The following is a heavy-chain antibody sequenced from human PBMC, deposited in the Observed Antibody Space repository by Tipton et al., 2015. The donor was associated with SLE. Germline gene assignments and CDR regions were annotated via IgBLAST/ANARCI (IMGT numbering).Heavy chain of an antibody. J-gene: IGHJ4*02. CDR1: GGSFSGYY. Sequence: TLSLTCAVYGGSFSGYYWSWIRQPPGKGLEWIGEINHSGSTNYNPSLKSRVTIPVDTSKNQFSLKLTSVTAAETAVYYCARGPAAELDYWGQGTLVTVSS. CDR2: INHSGST. CDR3: ARGPAAELDY. V-gene: IGHV4-34*01. D-gene: IGHD1-14*01.